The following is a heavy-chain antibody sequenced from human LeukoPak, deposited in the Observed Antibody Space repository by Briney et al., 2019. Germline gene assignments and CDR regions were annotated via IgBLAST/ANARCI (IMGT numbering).Heavy chain of an antibody. CDR2: ISHDGANT. CDR1: GFTFSNYA. V-gene: IGHV3-64D*06. CDR3: VKAAGSWYGYFDY. J-gene: IGHJ4*02. Sequence: GGSLRLSCSASGFTFSNYAIHWVRQAPGKGLEYVSTISHDGANTNYADSVKGRFTISRDNSKNTLYLQMSSLRAEDTAVYYCVKAAGSWYGYFDYWGQGTLVTVSS. D-gene: IGHD6-13*01.